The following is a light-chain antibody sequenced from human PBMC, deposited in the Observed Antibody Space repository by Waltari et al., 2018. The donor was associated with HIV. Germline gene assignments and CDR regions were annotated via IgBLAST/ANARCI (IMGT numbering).Light chain of an antibody. V-gene: IGLV2-11*01. Sequence: QSALTQPRSVSGSPGQSVTISCTGTSSDVGGYHYVSWYQQHPGKAPTLMIYDVSKRPAGVPDRFSGSKSGNTASLTISGLQAEDEADYYCCSYAGSYTFVFGGGTKLTVL. J-gene: IGLJ2*01. CDR3: CSYAGSYTFV. CDR1: SSDVGGYHY. CDR2: DVS.